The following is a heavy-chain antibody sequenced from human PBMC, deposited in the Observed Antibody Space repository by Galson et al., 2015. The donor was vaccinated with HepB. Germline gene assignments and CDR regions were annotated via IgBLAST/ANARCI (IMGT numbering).Heavy chain of an antibody. J-gene: IGHJ4*02. V-gene: IGHV3-11*06. CDR1: GFTFSDYY. CDR3: ARRAYYYDSSGYYLDY. D-gene: IGHD3-22*01. Sequence: SLRLSCAASGFTFSDYYMSWIRRAPGKGLEWVSYISSSSSYTNYADSVKGRFTISRDNAKNSLYLQMNSLRAEDTAVYYCARRAYYYDSSGYYLDYWGQGTLVTVSS. CDR2: ISSSSSYT.